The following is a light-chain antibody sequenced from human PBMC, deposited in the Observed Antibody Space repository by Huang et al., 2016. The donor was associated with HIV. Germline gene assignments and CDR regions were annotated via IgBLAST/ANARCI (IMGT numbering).Light chain of an antibody. V-gene: IGKV2-28*01. CDR3: MQALQTPYT. Sequence: DIVMTQSPLSLPVTPGEPASISCRSSQSLLESKGNNYVDWYLQKPGQSPQLLMYMAVYRASGVPDRFSVGGSGTNFTLKISKVEAEDVGIYYCMQALQTPYTFGQGTRLEIK. J-gene: IGKJ2*01. CDR1: QSLLESKGNNY. CDR2: MAV.